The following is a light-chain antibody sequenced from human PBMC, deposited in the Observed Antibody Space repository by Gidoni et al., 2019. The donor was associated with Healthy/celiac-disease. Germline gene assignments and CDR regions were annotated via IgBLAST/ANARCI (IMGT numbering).Light chain of an antibody. CDR1: QSVLYSTNNKNY. Sequence: DIVMTQSPDSLAVSLGERATINCKSSQSVLYSTNNKNYLTCFQQKPGQPPKLLICWASTRESGVPDLFSGSGSGTDFTLTISSLQAEDVAFYYCQQYYSTPRFXQXTKVDIK. CDR3: QQYYSTPR. J-gene: IGKJ1*01. V-gene: IGKV4-1*01. CDR2: WAS.